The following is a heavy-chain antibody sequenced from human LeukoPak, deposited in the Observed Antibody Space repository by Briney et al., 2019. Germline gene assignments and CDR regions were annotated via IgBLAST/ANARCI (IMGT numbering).Heavy chain of an antibody. V-gene: IGHV3-23*01. CDR1: GFTFSSYA. CDR2: ISGSGRST. CDR3: ARSPYNWNYGDY. J-gene: IGHJ4*02. D-gene: IGHD1-20*01. Sequence: GGSLRLSCAASGFTFSSYAMSWVRQAPGKGLEWVSGISGSGRSTNYVDSVKGRFTISRDNSKNTLYLQMNSLRAEDTAIYYCARSPYNWNYGDYWGQGTLVTVSS.